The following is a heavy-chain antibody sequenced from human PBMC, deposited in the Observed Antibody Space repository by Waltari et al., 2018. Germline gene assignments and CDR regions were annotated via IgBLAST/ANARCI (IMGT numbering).Heavy chain of an antibody. Sequence: QVRLQQWGTGLLKPSETLSLTCAVYGGSISDFSWSWIRQPPGKGLEWIGEISHSGSINSNPSLKSRVIISLDRSKNQFSLTLSSVTAADTAQYYCARSTGGGNFDYWGQGTLVTVSS. CDR3: ARSTGGGNFDY. V-gene: IGHV4-34*02. CDR2: ISHSGSI. D-gene: IGHD1-1*01. J-gene: IGHJ4*02. CDR1: GGSISDFS.